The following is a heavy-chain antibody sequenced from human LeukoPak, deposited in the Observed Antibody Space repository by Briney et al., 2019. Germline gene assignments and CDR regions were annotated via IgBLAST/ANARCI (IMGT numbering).Heavy chain of an antibody. CDR1: GFTFSSYA. D-gene: IGHD3-10*01. CDR2: ISGSGGST. Sequence: PGGSLRLSCAASGFTFSSYAMSWVRQAPGKGLEWVSAISGSGGSTYYADSVKGRFTISRDNSKNTLYLQMNSLRAEDTDVYYCAKDLGYYGSGSGMDVWGQGTTVTVSS. V-gene: IGHV3-23*01. CDR3: AKDLGYYGSGSGMDV. J-gene: IGHJ6*02.